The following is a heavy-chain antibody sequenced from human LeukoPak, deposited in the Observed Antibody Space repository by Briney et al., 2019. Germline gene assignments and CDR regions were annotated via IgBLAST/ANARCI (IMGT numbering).Heavy chain of an antibody. V-gene: IGHV4-34*01. D-gene: IGHD2-21*01. J-gene: IGHJ5*02. CDR1: GGSFSGYY. Sequence: MTSETLSLTCAVYGGSFSGYYWSWIRQPPGKGLEWIGEINHSGSTNYNPSLKSRVTISVDTSKNQFSLKLSSVTAADTAVYYCARGGVRFDTWGQGTLVTVSS. CDR2: INHSGST. CDR3: ARGGVRFDT.